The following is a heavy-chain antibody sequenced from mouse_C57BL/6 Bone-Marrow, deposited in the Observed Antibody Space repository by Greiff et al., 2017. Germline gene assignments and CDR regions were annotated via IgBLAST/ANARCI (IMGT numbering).Heavy chain of an antibody. Sequence: VKVVESGPGLVAPSQSLSITCTVSGFSLTSYGVDWVRQSPGQGLEWLGVIWGVGSTNYNSALKSRLNISKDNSRSQVFLKMNSLQTDDTAMYYCARYGYEDAMDYWGQGTSVTVSS. D-gene: IGHD2-2*01. CDR2: IWGVGST. J-gene: IGHJ4*01. CDR3: ARYGYEDAMDY. V-gene: IGHV2-6*01. CDR1: GFSLTSYG.